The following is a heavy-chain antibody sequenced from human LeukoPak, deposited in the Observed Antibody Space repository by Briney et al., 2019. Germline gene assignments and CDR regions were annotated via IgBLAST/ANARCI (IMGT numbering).Heavy chain of an antibody. V-gene: IGHV1-2*02. J-gene: IGHJ4*02. Sequence: ASVKVSCKASGPTFSGFYINWGRQAPGQGLEWMEMINPKNGDTHYAQDFLGRVTMTRDTSISTAYMELSRLTSDDTAVYYCARDGRLRNGYDNFYIWGQGTLVTVSS. CDR2: INPKNGDT. CDR1: GPTFSGFY. D-gene: IGHD5-18*01. CDR3: ARDGRLRNGYDNFYI.